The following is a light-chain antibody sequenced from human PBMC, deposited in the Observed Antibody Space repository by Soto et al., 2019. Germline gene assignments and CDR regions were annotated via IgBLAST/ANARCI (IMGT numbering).Light chain of an antibody. J-gene: IGKJ5*01. V-gene: IGKV1-9*01. CDR3: QQLNSYPIT. Sequence: DIQVTQSPSFLSASVGDRVTITCRASQGISSYLAWYQQKPGKAPKLLIYAASTLQSGVPSRFSGSGSGTEFTLTISSLQPEDFATYYCQQLNSYPITFGQGTRLEIK. CDR1: QGISSY. CDR2: AAS.